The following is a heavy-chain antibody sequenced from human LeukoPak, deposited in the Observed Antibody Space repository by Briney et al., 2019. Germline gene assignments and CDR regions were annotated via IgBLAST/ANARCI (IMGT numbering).Heavy chain of an antibody. CDR1: GGSFSGYY. CDR2: INHSGST. CDR3: AIETGDRETQNWYFDL. V-gene: IGHV4-34*01. D-gene: IGHD7-27*01. Sequence: SETLSLTCAVYGGSFSGYYWSWIRQPPGKGLEWIGEINHSGSTYYNPSLKSRVTISVDRSKNQFSLKLSSVTAADTAVYYCAIETGDRETQNWYFDLWGRGTLVTVSS. J-gene: IGHJ2*01.